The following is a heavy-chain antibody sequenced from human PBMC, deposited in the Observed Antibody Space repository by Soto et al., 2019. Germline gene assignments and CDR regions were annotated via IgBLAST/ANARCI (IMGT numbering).Heavy chain of an antibody. CDR2: IYYSGSA. D-gene: IGHD1-7*01. CDR1: GGSISSGGYF. J-gene: IGHJ2*01. V-gene: IGHV4-31*03. CDR3: ARGPGSTRYFDL. Sequence: QVQLQESGPGLVKPSQTLSLTCTVSGGSISSGGYFWSWIRQHPGKGLEWIAYIYYSGSAYFNPSLKRRVTISVDTSKNQFSLNLNSVTAADTAVYFCARGPGSTRYFDLWGRGTLVTVSS.